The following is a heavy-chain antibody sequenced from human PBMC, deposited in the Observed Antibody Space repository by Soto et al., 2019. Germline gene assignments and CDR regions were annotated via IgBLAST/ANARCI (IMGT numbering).Heavy chain of an antibody. D-gene: IGHD5-18*01. V-gene: IGHV3-23*01. J-gene: IGHJ6*02. CDR3: ARDLGIQLWFTHPYGMDV. CDR1: GCTFSSYA. CDR2: ISGSGGST. Sequence: PGGSLRLSCAASGCTFSSYAMSWVRQAPGKGLEWVSAISGSGGSTYYADSVKGRFTISRDNSKNTLYLQMNSLRAEDTAVYYCARDLGIQLWFTHPYGMDVWGQGTTVTGSS.